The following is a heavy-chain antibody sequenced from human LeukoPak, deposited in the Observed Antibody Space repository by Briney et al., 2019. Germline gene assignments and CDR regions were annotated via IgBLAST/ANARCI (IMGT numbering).Heavy chain of an antibody. CDR2: IKQDGSEK. J-gene: IGHJ4*02. Sequence: GGSLRLSCAASGSTFSSYWMSWVRQAPGKGLEWVANIKQDGSEKYYVDSVKGRFTISRDNAKNSLYLQMSTLRAEDTAVYYCARGRGSSWTNYFDYWGQGTLVTVSS. CDR3: ARGRGSSWTNYFDY. V-gene: IGHV3-7*04. D-gene: IGHD6-13*01. CDR1: GSTFSSYW.